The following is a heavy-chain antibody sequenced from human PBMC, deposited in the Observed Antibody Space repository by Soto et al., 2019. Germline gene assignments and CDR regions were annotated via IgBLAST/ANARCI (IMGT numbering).Heavy chain of an antibody. CDR2: IYYSGST. D-gene: IGHD2-2*01. V-gene: IGHV4-59*01. CDR1: GGSISSYY. Sequence: SETLSLTCTVSGGSISSYYWSWIRQPPGKGLEWIGYIYYSGSTNYNPSLKSRVTISVDTSKNQFSLKLSSVTAADTAVYYCARASQNYCSSTSCYDFVDYWGQGTLVTVSS. CDR3: ARASQNYCSSTSCYDFVDY. J-gene: IGHJ4*02.